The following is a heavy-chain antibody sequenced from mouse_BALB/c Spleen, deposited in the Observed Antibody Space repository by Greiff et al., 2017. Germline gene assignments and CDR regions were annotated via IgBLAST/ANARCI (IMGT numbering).Heavy chain of an antibody. D-gene: IGHD4-1*01. CDR2: IWAGGST. CDR1: GFSLTSYG. CDR3: ARDNWNSFAY. Sequence: VQVVESGPGLVAPSQSLSITCTVSGFSLTSYGVHWVRQPPGKGLEWLGVIWAGGSTNYNSALMSRLSISKDNSKSQVFLKMNSLQTDDTAMYYCARDNWNSFAYWGQGTLVTVSA. J-gene: IGHJ3*01. V-gene: IGHV2-9*02.